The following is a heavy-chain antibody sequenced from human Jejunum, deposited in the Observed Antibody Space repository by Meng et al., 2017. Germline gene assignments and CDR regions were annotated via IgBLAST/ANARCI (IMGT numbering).Heavy chain of an antibody. Sequence: QLQLQESGPGLVKPSETLSPTCTVSGGSISTSSYYWGWIRQAPGKGLEWIGNIYYSGSTYYNSSLKSRVTISVDTSKNQFSLTLSAVTAADTAVYYCARSPQYYDSSGFAFDPWGQGTLVTVSS. J-gene: IGHJ5*02. CDR2: IYYSGST. CDR3: ARSPQYYDSSGFAFDP. D-gene: IGHD3-22*01. V-gene: IGHV4-39*01. CDR1: GGSISTSSYY.